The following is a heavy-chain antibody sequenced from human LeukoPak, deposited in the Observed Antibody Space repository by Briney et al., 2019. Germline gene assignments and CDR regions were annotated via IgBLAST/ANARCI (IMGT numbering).Heavy chain of an antibody. D-gene: IGHD3-3*01. Sequence: PSETLSLTCTVSGGSISSSSYYWDWIRQPPGEGLEWIGSIYYSGNTYYNPSLKSRVTISVDTAKNQFSLKLSSVTAADTAVYYCARRLSGFNSWGQGTLVTVSS. CDR1: GGSISSSSYY. J-gene: IGHJ5*01. CDR3: ARRLSGFNS. CDR2: IYYSGNT. V-gene: IGHV4-39*01.